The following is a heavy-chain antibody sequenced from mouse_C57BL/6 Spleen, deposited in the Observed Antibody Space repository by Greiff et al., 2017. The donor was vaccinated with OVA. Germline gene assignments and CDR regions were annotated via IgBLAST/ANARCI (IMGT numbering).Heavy chain of an antibody. V-gene: IGHV1-50*01. J-gene: IGHJ2*01. CDR1: GYTFTSYW. CDR3: ARRRQLRPPFDY. Sequence: QVQLQQPGAELVQPGASVKLSCKASGYTFTSYWMQWVKQRPGQGLEWIGEIDPSDSYTNSNQKFKGKATFTIDTSSSPAYMQLSSLTSEDSAVYYCARRRQLRPPFDYRGQGTTRTVSS. CDR2: IDPSDSYT. D-gene: IGHD3-2*02.